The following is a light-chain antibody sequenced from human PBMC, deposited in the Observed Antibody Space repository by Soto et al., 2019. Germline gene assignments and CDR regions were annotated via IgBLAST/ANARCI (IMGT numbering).Light chain of an antibody. CDR3: QQKGT. CDR2: AAS. V-gene: IGKV3-20*01. Sequence: EIVLTQSPGTLSLSPGERATLSCRASEFLSSSYLVWYQQKPGQAPRLLIYAASRRATGIPDRFSGSGSATEYTLTIIAVEPGDFAVYYCQQKGTFGQGIKLEIK. CDR1: EFLSSSY. J-gene: IGKJ2*01.